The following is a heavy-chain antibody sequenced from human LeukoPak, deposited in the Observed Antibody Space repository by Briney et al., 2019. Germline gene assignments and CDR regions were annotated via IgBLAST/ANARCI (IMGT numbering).Heavy chain of an antibody. V-gene: IGHV3-48*03. CDR2: ISSSVGTI. CDR3: ARARVDG. CDR1: GFTFSSFE. J-gene: IGHJ6*02. Sequence: QPGGSLRLSWALSGFTFSSFEMNWVRQAPGKGLEWVSYISSSVGTIYYADSVKGRFTISRDNAKNSLYLQMNSLRAEDTAVYYCARARVDGWGQGTTVTVSS.